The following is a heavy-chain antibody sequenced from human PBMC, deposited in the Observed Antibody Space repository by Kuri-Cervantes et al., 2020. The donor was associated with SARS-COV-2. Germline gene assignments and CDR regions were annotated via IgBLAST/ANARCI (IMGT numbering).Heavy chain of an antibody. J-gene: IGHJ4*02. CDR3: ARVFEQLWLIDY. V-gene: IGHV3-74*01. CDR1: GFTFSSYW. CDR2: INSDGSST. D-gene: IGHD5-18*01. Sequence: GESLKISCAASGFTFSSYWMHWVRQAPGKGLVWVSRINSDGSSTSYADSVKGRFTISRDNAKNSLYLQMNSLRAEDTAVYYCARVFEQLWLIDYWGQGTLVTVSS.